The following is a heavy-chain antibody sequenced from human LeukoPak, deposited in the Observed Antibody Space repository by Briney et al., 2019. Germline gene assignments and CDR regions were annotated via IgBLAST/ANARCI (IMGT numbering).Heavy chain of an antibody. CDR1: GGSISSGSYY. CDR2: IYYSGST. D-gene: IGHD2-21*01. Sequence: SETLSLTCTVSGGSISSGSYYWSWIRQPPGKGLEWFGYIYYSGSTNYNPSLKSRVTISVDTSKNQFSLKLSSVTAADTAVYYCARWSAGEGRVIPDYWGQGTLVTVSS. J-gene: IGHJ4*02. V-gene: IGHV4-61*01. CDR3: ARWSAGEGRVIPDY.